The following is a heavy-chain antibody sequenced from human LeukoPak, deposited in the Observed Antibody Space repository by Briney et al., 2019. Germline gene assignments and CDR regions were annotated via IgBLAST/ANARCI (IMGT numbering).Heavy chain of an antibody. Sequence: GGSLRLSCAASGFTLSTYAMSWVRQAPGKGLEWVSAISGSGGSTYYADSVKGRFTISRDNSKNTLYLQMNSLRAEDTAVYYCAKVEISSSSWYFYYYGMDVWGQGTTVTVSS. CDR2: ISGSGGST. D-gene: IGHD6-13*01. CDR3: AKVEISSSSWYFYYYGMDV. CDR1: GFTLSTYA. J-gene: IGHJ6*02. V-gene: IGHV3-23*01.